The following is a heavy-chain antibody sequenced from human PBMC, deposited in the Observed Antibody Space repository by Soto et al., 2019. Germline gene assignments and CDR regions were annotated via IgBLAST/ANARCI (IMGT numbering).Heavy chain of an antibody. Sequence: QITLKESGPTLVSPTETLTLTCSFSGFSFSTTGMGVGWVRQPPGEALEWLALLYWADDKRYSPSLQSRVNIPGETAKCRVVLIMTSRDVVDTATSYCVHCHYYGSGRLYVDVWGQGITVTVSS. V-gene: IGHV2-5*02. D-gene: IGHD3-10*01. CDR1: GFSFSTTGMG. CDR2: LYWADDK. CDR3: VHCHYYGSGRLYVDV. J-gene: IGHJ6*02.